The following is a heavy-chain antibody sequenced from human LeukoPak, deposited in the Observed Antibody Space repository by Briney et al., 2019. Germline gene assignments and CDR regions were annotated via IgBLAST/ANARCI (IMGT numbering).Heavy chain of an antibody. V-gene: IGHV3-30*18. Sequence: PGGSLRLSCAASGLTFSAYYMHWVRQAPGKGLEWVAVISHDGRNKYYADSVKGRFSISRDTSKNTLYLQMNYLRGEDTAVYYCAKAGASETALDSLLDYWGQGTLVTVSS. CDR1: GLTFSAYY. D-gene: IGHD5-18*01. CDR2: ISHDGRNK. J-gene: IGHJ4*02. CDR3: AKAGASETALDSLLDY.